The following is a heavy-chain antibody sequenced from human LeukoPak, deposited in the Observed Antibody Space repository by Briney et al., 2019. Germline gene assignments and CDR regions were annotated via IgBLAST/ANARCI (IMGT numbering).Heavy chain of an antibody. J-gene: IGHJ6*02. CDR1: GFTFSSYA. D-gene: IGHD6-13*01. CDR3: ARARQDWQQLVLDIYYGMDV. V-gene: IGHV3-30-3*01. CDR2: IAYDGSNK. Sequence: QPGRSLRLSCAASGFTFSSYAMHWVRQAPGKGLEGVAVIAYDGSNKYYADSVKGRFTISRDNSKNTLYLQMNSLRAEDTAVYYCARARQDWQQLVLDIYYGMDVWGQGTTVTVSS.